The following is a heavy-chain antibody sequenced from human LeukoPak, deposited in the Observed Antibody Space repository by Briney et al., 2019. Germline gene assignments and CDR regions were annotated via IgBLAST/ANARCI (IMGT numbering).Heavy chain of an antibody. CDR2: ISSSSSYI. CDR3: AKDLMRIQLWYNLDY. Sequence: GGSLRLSCAASGFTFSSYSMNWVRQAPGKGLEWVSSISSSSSYIYYADSVKGRFTISRDNAKNSLYLQMNSLRAEDTAVYYCAKDLMRIQLWYNLDYWGQGTLVTVSS. J-gene: IGHJ4*02. D-gene: IGHD5-18*01. CDR1: GFTFSSYS. V-gene: IGHV3-21*04.